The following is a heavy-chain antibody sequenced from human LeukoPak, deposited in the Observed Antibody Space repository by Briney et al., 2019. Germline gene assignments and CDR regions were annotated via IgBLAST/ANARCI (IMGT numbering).Heavy chain of an antibody. Sequence: GASVKVSCKASGGTFSSYAISWVRQAPGQGLEWMGRIIPILGIANYAQKFQGRVTITADKSTSTAYMELSSLRSEDTAVYYCARGWADIVVVVAATDAFDIWGQGTMVTVSS. J-gene: IGHJ3*02. CDR3: ARGWADIVVVVAATDAFDI. CDR2: IIPILGIA. CDR1: GGTFSSYA. V-gene: IGHV1-69*04. D-gene: IGHD2-15*01.